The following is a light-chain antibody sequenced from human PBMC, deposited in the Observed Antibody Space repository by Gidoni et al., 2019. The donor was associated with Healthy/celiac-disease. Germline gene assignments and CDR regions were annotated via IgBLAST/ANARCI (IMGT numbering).Light chain of an antibody. Sequence: DIQMTQSTSSLSASVGDRVTITCRASQSISSYLNWYQQQPGKAPKLLIYAASSLQSGVPSRFSVSGSGTDFTLTISRLQPVDFATYYCQQSYSTPRVYTFGQGTKLEIK. CDR1: QSISSY. J-gene: IGKJ2*01. CDR3: QQSYSTPRVYT. V-gene: IGKV1-39*01. CDR2: AAS.